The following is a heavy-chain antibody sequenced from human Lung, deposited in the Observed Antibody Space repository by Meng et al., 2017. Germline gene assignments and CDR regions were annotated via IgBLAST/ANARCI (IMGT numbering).Heavy chain of an antibody. J-gene: IGHJ4*02. Sequence: QLQLVSSGAEVKKPGASVKVSCKHSGYNFPDYYIHWVRRAPGQGLEWMGRINPKSGDTHYAQKFQARVTMTGDTSISTAYMELSGLRSDDTAMYYCARDEDISAAGKLFGDYWGQGTLVTVAS. CDR3: ARDEDISAAGKLFGDY. CDR1: GYNFPDYY. V-gene: IGHV1-2*06. CDR2: INPKSGDT. D-gene: IGHD6-25*01.